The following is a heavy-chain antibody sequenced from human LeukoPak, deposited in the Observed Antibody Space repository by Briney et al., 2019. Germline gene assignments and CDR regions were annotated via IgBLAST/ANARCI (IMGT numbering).Heavy chain of an antibody. V-gene: IGHV1-46*01. D-gene: IGHD3-10*01. CDR2: INPSGGST. CDR1: GYTFTIYY. J-gene: IGHJ4*02. CDR3: ARDRSYYGSGSSTLSFDY. Sequence: ASVKVSFKASGYTFTIYYMHWVRQAPGQGLEWMGIINPSGGSTSYAQKFQGRVTMTRDTSTSTVYMELSSLRSEDTAVYYCARDRSYYGSGSSTLSFDYWGQGTLVTVSS.